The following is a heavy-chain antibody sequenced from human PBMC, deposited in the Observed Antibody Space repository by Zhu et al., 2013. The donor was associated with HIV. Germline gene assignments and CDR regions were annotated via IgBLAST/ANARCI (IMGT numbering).Heavy chain of an antibody. Sequence: VQLQESGPGLVRPSETLSLTCTVSGYSISTGYYWGWIRQPPGKGLEWIGTIYHSGSTYQNPSLKSRVTISVDTPMDQFSLELSSVTAADTAVYYCCESYGAYQWWSWDFWGQGTLVTGLL. V-gene: IGHV4-38-2*02. CDR1: GYSISTGYY. J-gene: IGHJ4*02. D-gene: IGHD2-15*01. CDR3: CESYGAYQWWSWDF. CDR2: IYHSGST.